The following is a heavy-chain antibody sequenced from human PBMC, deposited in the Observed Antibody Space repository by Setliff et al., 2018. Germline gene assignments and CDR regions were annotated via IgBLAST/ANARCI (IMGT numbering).Heavy chain of an antibody. D-gene: IGHD2-21*02. J-gene: IGHJ4*02. CDR3: ARDRAIVVVTATGTLNY. CDR2: INPSGGST. V-gene: IGHV1-46*01. CDR1: GYTFTSYY. Sequence: ASVKVSCKASGYTFTSYYMRWVRQAPGQGLEWMGIINPSGGSTSYAQKFQGRVTMTRDTSTSTVYMELSSLRSEDTAVYYCARDRAIVVVTATGTLNYWGQGTLVTVSS.